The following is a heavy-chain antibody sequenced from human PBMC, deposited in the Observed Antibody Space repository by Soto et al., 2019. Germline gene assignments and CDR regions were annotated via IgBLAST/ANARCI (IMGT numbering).Heavy chain of an antibody. CDR3: ASDWVLYRGYDYTYYFDY. V-gene: IGHV3-33*01. Sequence: QVQLVESGGGVVQPGRSLRLSCAASGFTFSSYGMHWVRQAPGKGLEWVAVIWYDGSNKYYADSVKGRFTISRNNSKNTLYLQMNSLRAEDTAVYYCASDWVLYRGYDYTYYFDYWGQGALVTVSS. CDR1: GFTFSSYG. CDR2: IWYDGSNK. D-gene: IGHD5-12*01. J-gene: IGHJ4*02.